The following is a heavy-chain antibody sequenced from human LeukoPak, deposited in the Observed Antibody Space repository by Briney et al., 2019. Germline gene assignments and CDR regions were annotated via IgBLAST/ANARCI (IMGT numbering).Heavy chain of an antibody. Sequence: GESLRLSCAASGFTVGSDYMTWVRQAPGKGLEWVSILYAGGLTYYADSVKGRFTISRDNSKNTLYLQMNNLRVKDTAVYYCARGANWGQGTLVTVSS. CDR2: LYAGGLT. CDR3: ARGAN. J-gene: IGHJ4*02. V-gene: IGHV3-53*01. CDR1: GFTVGSDY.